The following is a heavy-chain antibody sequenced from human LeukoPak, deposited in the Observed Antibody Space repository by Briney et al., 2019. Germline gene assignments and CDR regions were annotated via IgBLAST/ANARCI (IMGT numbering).Heavy chain of an antibody. CDR3: AKGKINHDGAFDA. D-gene: IGHD5-24*01. Sequence: GGSLRLSCAASGFSFSGYAMSWVRQAPGKGLEWVSGISDSGGSTYYADSVKGRFTISRDNSKKQLFLQVDSLRVEDTAVYYCAKGKINHDGAFDAWGQGTRVTVSS. J-gene: IGHJ3*01. CDR2: ISDSGGST. V-gene: IGHV3-23*01. CDR1: GFSFSGYA.